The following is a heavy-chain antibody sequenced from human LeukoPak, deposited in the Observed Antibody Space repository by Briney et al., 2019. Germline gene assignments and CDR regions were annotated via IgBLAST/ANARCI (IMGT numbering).Heavy chain of an antibody. CDR3: ARDVEGTTDFDY. J-gene: IGHJ4*02. CDR1: GGTFSSYA. D-gene: IGHD1-7*01. CDR2: ISTYKGKT. Sequence: ASVKVSCKASGGTFSSYAISWMRQAPGQGLEWMGWISTYKGKTIYAQKLQGRVTMTTDTSTSTAYMELRSLRSDDTAVYYCARDVEGTTDFDYWGQGTLVTVSS. V-gene: IGHV1-18*01.